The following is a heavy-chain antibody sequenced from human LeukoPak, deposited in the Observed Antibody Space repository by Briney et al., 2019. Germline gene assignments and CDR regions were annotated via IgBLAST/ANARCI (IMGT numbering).Heavy chain of an antibody. CDR3: ARDQYSLDI. J-gene: IGHJ3*02. Sequence: GGSLRLSCAASGFTFTDYYMSWIRQAPGKGLEWVSYTSSSSSYTNYADSVKGRITISRDNAKNSLYLQMDSLGAEDTAVYYCARDQYSLDIWGQGTMVTVSS. CDR1: GFTFTDYY. CDR2: TSSSSSYT. V-gene: IGHV3-11*05. D-gene: IGHD1-26*01.